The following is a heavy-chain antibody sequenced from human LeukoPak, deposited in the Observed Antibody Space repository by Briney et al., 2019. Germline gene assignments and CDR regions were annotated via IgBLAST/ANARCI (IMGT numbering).Heavy chain of an antibody. CDR2: IKDDGSEK. V-gene: IGHV3-7*04. Sequence: GGSLRLSCVGSGFTFSSYWMTWVRQAPGKGLEWVANIKDDGSEKYSVDSVKGRITISRDNAKNLLHLQMSSLRAEDTAVYYCARARIDYWGQGTLVTVSS. CDR3: ARARIDY. J-gene: IGHJ4*02. D-gene: IGHD1-14*01. CDR1: GFTFSSYW.